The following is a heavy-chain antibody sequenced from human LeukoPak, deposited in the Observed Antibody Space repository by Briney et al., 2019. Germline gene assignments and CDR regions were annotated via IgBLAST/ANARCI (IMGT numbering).Heavy chain of an antibody. CDR3: TRVYSSGWPFDY. J-gene: IGHJ4*02. Sequence: PSETLSLTCAVSGYSITSGYHWGWIRQAPGKGLEWIGSMYHGGDTYDNPSLKSRVTLSVDTSKNQFSLNLRSVTAADTAVYYCTRVYSSGWPFDYWGQGTLVTVAS. CDR1: GYSITSGYH. D-gene: IGHD6-19*01. V-gene: IGHV4-38-2*01. CDR2: MYHGGDT.